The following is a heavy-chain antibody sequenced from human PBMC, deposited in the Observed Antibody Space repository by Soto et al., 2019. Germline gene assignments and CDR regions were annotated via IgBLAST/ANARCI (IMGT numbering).Heavy chain of an antibody. V-gene: IGHV3-23*01. CDR1: GFTFSSYA. CDR3: AREGGLVGYTSSFDY. Sequence: GGSLRLSCAASGFTFSSYAMSWVRQAPGKGLEWVSAISGSGGSTYYADSVKGRFTISRDNSKNTLYLQMNSLRAEGTAVYYCAREGGLVGYTSSFDYWGRGTLVTVSS. D-gene: IGHD1-26*01. J-gene: IGHJ4*02. CDR2: ISGSGGST.